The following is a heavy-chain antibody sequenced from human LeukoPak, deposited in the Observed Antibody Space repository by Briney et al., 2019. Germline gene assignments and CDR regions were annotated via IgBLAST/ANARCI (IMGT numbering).Heavy chain of an antibody. CDR3: AKGVAVAGYYFDY. J-gene: IGHJ4*02. D-gene: IGHD6-19*01. CDR2: ISGSGGST. V-gene: IGHV3-23*01. CDR1: GFTFSSYA. Sequence: GGFLRLSCAASGFTFSSYAMSWVRQAPGKGLEWVSAISGSGGSTYYADSVKGRFTISRDNSKNTLYLQMNSLRAEDTAVYYCAKGVAVAGYYFDYWGQGTLVTVSS.